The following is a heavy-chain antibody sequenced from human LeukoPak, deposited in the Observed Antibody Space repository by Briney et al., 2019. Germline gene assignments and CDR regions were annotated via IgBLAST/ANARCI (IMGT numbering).Heavy chain of an antibody. CDR2: INPSGGST. CDR3: ARDRYEAGMDV. CDR1: GYTFTSYY. J-gene: IGHJ6*02. D-gene: IGHD1-1*01. V-gene: IGHV1-46*01. Sequence: GASVKVSCKASGYTFTSYYMHWVRQAPGQGLEWMGIINPSGGSTSYAQKFQGRVTMTRDTSTSTVYMELSSLRAEDTAVYCCARDRYEAGMDVWGQGTTVTVSS.